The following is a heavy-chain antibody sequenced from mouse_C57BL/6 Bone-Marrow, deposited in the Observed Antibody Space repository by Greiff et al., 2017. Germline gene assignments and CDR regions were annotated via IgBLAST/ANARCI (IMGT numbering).Heavy chain of an antibody. CDR3: ARQGYDYRDY. CDR1: GFTFSSYG. V-gene: IGHV5-6*01. D-gene: IGHD2-4*01. J-gene: IGHJ2*01. CDR2: ISSGGSYT. Sequence: EVKVVESGGDLVKPGGSLKLSCAASGFTFSSYGMSWVRQTPDKRLEWVATISSGGSYTYYPDSVKGRFTISRDNAKNTLYLQMSSLKSEDTAMYYCARQGYDYRDYWGQGTTLTVSS.